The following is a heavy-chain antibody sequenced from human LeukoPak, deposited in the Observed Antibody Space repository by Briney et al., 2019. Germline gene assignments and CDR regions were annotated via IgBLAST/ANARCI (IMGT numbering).Heavy chain of an antibody. D-gene: IGHD3-22*01. CDR1: DGSISNSNYY. CDR2: IYYSGST. CDR3: ARGATYYYDNRGYYHGCFDP. V-gene: IGHV4-39*07. Sequence: SETLSLTCTVSDGSISNSNYYWGWIRQPPGKGLEWIGSIYYSGSTYSNPSLKSRVVISVDTSKNQFSLKLTSVIAADTAVYYCARGATYYYDNRGYYHGCFDPWGQGTRVTVSS. J-gene: IGHJ5*02.